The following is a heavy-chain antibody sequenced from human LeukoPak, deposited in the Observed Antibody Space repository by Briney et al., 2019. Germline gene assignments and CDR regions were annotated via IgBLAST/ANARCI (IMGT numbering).Heavy chain of an antibody. CDR1: GYTFTSYG. J-gene: IGHJ4*02. CDR2: ISAYNGNT. CDR3: ARTKMNYGNYDIDY. D-gene: IGHD4-11*01. V-gene: IGHV1-18*01. Sequence: ASVKVSCKASGYTFTSYGISWGRQAPGQGLEWMGWISAYNGNTNYAQKLQGRVTMTTDTSTSTAYMELRSLRSDDTAVYYCARTKMNYGNYDIDYWGQGTLVTVSS.